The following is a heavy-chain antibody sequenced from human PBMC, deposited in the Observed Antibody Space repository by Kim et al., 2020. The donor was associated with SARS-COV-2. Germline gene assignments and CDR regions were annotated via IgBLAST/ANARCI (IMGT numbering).Heavy chain of an antibody. J-gene: IGHJ6*02. CDR1: GFSFSSHP. V-gene: IGHV3-30*04. Sequence: GGSLRLSCAASGFSFSSHPMVWVRQAPGKGLEWVALILKDGSKTYYADSVEGRFTVYRDNSENTVYLQMNSVRNEDTGVYFCARDKIDNSGNFYYGLDVWGQGTTVTVSS. CDR2: ILKDGSKT. CDR3: ARDKIDNSGNFYYGLDV.